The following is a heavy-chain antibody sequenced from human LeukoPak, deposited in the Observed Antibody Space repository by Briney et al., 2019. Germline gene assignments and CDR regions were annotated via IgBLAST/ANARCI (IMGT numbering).Heavy chain of an antibody. D-gene: IGHD2-8*01. Sequence: GGSLRLSCAASGFTVSSNYMSWVRQAPGKGPEWVSVIYSGGSTYYADSVKGRFTISRDNSKNTLYLQMNSLRAEDTAVYYCHWVNEVDAFDIWGQGTMVTVSS. CDR2: IYSGGST. CDR3: HWVNEVDAFDI. J-gene: IGHJ3*02. V-gene: IGHV3-53*01. CDR1: GFTVSSNY.